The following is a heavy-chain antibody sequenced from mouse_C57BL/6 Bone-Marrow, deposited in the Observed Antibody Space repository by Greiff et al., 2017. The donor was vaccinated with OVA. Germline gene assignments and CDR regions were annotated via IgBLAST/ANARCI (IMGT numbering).Heavy chain of an antibody. CDR2: IDPEDGET. CDR1: GFNIKDYY. D-gene: IGHD2-4*01. Sequence: VQLKESGAELVKPGASVKLSCTASGFNIKDYYMHWVKQRTEQGLEWIGRIDPEDGETKYAPKFQGKATITADTSSNTAYLQLSSLTSEDTAVYYCALITRASYYAMDYWGQGTSVTVSS. V-gene: IGHV14-2*01. J-gene: IGHJ4*01. CDR3: ALITRASYYAMDY.